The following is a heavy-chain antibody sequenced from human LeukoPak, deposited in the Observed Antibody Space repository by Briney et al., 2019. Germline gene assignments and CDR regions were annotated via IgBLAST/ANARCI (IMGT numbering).Heavy chain of an antibody. CDR3: ARGNYSSGWYGDYYYGMDV. Sequence: SETLSLTCTVPGGSISSYYWSWIRQPPGKGLEWIGYIYYSGSTNYNPSLKSRVTISVDTSKNQFSLKLSSVTAADTAVYYCARGNYSSGWYGDYYYGMDVWGQGTTVTVSS. D-gene: IGHD6-19*01. V-gene: IGHV4-59*01. CDR1: GGSISSYY. J-gene: IGHJ6*02. CDR2: IYYSGST.